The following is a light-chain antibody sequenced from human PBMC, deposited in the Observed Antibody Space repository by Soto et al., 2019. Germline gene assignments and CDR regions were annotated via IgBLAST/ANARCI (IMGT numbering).Light chain of an antibody. CDR1: SSDVGGYNY. Sequence: QSALTQPRSVSGSPGQSVTISCTGTSSDVGGYNYVSWYQQHPGKAPKLMICDVSNRPSGVPDRFSGSRSGNTASLTISGLQAEDEADYYCCSYAGSYTLLFGGGTKVTVL. J-gene: IGLJ2*01. CDR2: DVS. CDR3: CSYAGSYTLL. V-gene: IGLV2-11*01.